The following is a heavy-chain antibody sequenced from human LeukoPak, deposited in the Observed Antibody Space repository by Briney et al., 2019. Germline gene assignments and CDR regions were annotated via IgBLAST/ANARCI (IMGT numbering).Heavy chain of an antibody. D-gene: IGHD3-22*01. CDR3: ARSGYYYGGALDI. V-gene: IGHV1-3*03. Sequence: ASVKVSCKASGYTFTRYAIHWVRQAPGQRLEWMGWINAGNGNTKYSQEFQGRVTITRVTSASTAYMELSSLRSEDMAVYYCARSGYYYGGALDIWGQGTMVTVSS. CDR2: INAGNGNT. CDR1: GYTFTRYA. J-gene: IGHJ3*02.